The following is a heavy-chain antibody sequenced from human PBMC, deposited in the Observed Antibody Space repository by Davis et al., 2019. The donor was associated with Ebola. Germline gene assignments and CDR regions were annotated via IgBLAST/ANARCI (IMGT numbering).Heavy chain of an antibody. V-gene: IGHV3-23*01. CDR1: GFTFSSYA. CDR2: ISGNGGST. J-gene: IGHJ4*02. D-gene: IGHD2-15*01. CDR3: AKGISGSCYSGVDY. Sequence: GESLKISCAASGFTFSSYAMSWVRQAPGKGPEWVSAISGNGGSTYYAGSVKGRFTISRDNSKNTLYLQMNSLRAEDTAVYYCAKGISGSCYSGVDYWGQGTLVTVSS.